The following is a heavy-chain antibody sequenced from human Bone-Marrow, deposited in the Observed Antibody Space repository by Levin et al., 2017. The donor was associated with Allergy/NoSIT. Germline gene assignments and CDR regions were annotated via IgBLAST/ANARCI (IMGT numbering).Heavy chain of an antibody. CDR2: IYYRGST. D-gene: IGHD5-24*01. Sequence: SETLSLTCTVSGDSVTSGDYYWSWIRQPPGKGLEWIAYIYYRGSTNYNPSLKSRVTISVDTPKNQFSLKLNSVTAADTAVYYCASRTVEMATSRAFFDIWGQGTMVTVSS. CDR3: ASRTVEMATSRAFFDI. V-gene: IGHV4-61*08. CDR1: GDSVTSGDYY. J-gene: IGHJ3*02.